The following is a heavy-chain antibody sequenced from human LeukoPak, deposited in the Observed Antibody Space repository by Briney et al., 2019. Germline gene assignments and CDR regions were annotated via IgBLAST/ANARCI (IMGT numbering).Heavy chain of an antibody. Sequence: KTSQTLSLTCTVSGGSISSGSYYWSWIRQPAGKGLEWIGRIYTSGSTNYNPSLKSRVTISVDTSKNQFSLKLSSVTAADTAVYYCARAPYSYGWDWGQGTLVTVSS. V-gene: IGHV4-61*02. CDR1: GGSISSGSYY. CDR3: ARAPYSYGWD. J-gene: IGHJ4*02. CDR2: IYTSGST. D-gene: IGHD5-18*01.